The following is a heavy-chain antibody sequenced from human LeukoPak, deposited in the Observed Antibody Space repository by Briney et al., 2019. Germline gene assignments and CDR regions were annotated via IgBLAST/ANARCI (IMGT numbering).Heavy chain of an antibody. D-gene: IGHD3-9*01. Sequence: GGSLRLSCAASGVTFKSYSMNWVRQAPGKGRERASPISSSSSYIYYADSVNSRVTISRDNAKNTQYLQMHSLRNEDTAVYYCARDHRLRYFVWLLYEFDPWGQGTLVTVSS. CDR1: GVTFKSYS. CDR2: ISSSSSYI. J-gene: IGHJ5*02. CDR3: ARDHRLRYFVWLLYEFDP. V-gene: IGHV3-21*01.